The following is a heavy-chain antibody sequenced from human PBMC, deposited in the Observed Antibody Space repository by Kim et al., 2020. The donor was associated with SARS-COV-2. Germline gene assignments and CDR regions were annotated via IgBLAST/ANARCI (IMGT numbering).Heavy chain of an antibody. D-gene: IGHD2-15*01. J-gene: IGHJ3*02. CDR3: ARGVLPNAFDI. V-gene: IGHV4-31*02. Sequence: YYNPSLMSRVTISVDTSKNQFSLKLSSVTAADTAVYYCARGVLPNAFDIWGQGTMVTVSS.